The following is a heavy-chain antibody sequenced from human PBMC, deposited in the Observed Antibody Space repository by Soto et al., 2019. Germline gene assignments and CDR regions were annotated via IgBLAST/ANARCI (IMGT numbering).Heavy chain of an antibody. CDR3: ARDLSAVRYYDSSGYSRDYYYGMDV. CDR1: GGTFSSYA. D-gene: IGHD3-22*01. Sequence: PSAKVSCKAPGGTFSSYAIRWVRQAPGQELEWMGRIIPIFGTANYAQKFQGRVTITADKSTSTAYMELSSLRSEDTAVYYCARDLSAVRYYDSSGYSRDYYYGMDVWGQGTTVTVSS. V-gene: IGHV1-69*06. J-gene: IGHJ6*02. CDR2: IIPIFGTA.